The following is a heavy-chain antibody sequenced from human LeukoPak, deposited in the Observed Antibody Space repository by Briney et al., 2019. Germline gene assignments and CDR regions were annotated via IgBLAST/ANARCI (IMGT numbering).Heavy chain of an antibody. CDR3: ARDLDIAAADYYFDY. CDR1: GFTFSSYA. CDR2: ISYDGSNK. D-gene: IGHD6-13*01. Sequence: PGGSLRLSCAASGFTFSSYAMHWVRQAPGKGLEWVAVISYDGSNKYYADSVKGRFTISRDNSKNTLYLQMNSLRTEDTAVYYCARDLDIAAADYYFDYWGQGTLVTVSS. V-gene: IGHV3-30-3*01. J-gene: IGHJ4*02.